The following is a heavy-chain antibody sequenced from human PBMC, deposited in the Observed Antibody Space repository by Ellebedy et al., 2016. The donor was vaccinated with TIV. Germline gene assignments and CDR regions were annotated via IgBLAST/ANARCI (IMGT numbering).Heavy chain of an antibody. D-gene: IGHD6-19*01. CDR3: ARAGSGGWEAYFDL. J-gene: IGHJ2*01. CDR1: GFTFSTNW. CDR2: TKQDGSEN. V-gene: IGHV3-7*01. Sequence: PGGSLRLSCAASGFTFSTNWMGWFRQAAGRGLEWVATTKQDGSENYYVDSVKGRFTIARDNAKNTLYLQMNSLRAEDTAVYYCARAGSGGWEAYFDLWGRGTLVTVSS.